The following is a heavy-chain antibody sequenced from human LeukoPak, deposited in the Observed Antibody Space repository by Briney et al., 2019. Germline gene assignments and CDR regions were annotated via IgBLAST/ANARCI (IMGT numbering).Heavy chain of an antibody. CDR1: GFTFDDYA. Sequence: RGSLRLSCAASGFTFDDYAMHWVRQAPGKGLEWVSLISGDGGSTYYADSVKGRFTISRDNSKNSLYLQMNSLRTEDTALYYCAKDYCGGDCYPSYYYYGMDVWGQGTTVTVSS. CDR2: ISGDGGST. CDR3: AKDYCGGDCYPSYYYYGMDV. V-gene: IGHV3-43*02. J-gene: IGHJ6*02. D-gene: IGHD2-21*02.